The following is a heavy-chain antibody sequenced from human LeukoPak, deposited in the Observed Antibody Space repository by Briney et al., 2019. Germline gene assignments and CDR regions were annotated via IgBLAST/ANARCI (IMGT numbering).Heavy chain of an antibody. V-gene: IGHV4-34*01. J-gene: IGHJ4*02. Sequence: SETLSLTCAVYGGSFRGYYWRWIRQPPGKGLEWIGEINHSGSTNYNPSLKSRVTISVDTSKNQFSLKLTSVTATDTAVYYCARLSRSNWGSDYWGQGTLVTASS. CDR3: ARLSRSNWGSDY. CDR1: GGSFRGYY. D-gene: IGHD7-27*01. CDR2: INHSGST.